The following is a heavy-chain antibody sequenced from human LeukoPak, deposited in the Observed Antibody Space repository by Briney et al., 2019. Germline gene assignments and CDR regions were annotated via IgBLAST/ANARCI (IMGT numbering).Heavy chain of an antibody. CDR2: ISAYNGNT. J-gene: IGHJ4*02. CDR3: ARVGFWSGYSDY. D-gene: IGHD3-3*01. CDR1: GYTFSRHG. Sequence: ASVKVSCKTSGYTFSRHGITWVRQAPGQGLEWMGWISAYNGNTNYAQKLQGRVTMTTDTSTSTAYMELRSLRSDDTAVYYCARVGFWSGYSDYWGQGTLVTVSS. V-gene: IGHV1-18*01.